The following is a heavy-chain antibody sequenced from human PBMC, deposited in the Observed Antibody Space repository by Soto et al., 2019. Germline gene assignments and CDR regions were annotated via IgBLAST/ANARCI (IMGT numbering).Heavy chain of an antibody. CDR2: IYSGGST. CDR3: ARIHSHGYYDFWSGYWFMDV. CDR1: GFTVSSNY. V-gene: IGHV3-53*01. Sequence: GGSLRLSCAASGFTVSSNYMSWVRQAPGKGLEWVSVIYSGGSTYYADSVKGRFTISRDNSKNTLYLQMNSLRAEDTAVYYCARIHSHGYYDFWSGYWFMDVWGQGTTVTVSS. D-gene: IGHD3-3*01. J-gene: IGHJ6*02.